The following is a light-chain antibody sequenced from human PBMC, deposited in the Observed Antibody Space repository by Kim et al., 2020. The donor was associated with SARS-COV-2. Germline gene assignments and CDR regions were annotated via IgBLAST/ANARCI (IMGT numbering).Light chain of an antibody. V-gene: IGLV2-14*03. CDR1: NSDVGDSKY. CDR3: SSYTSSGTYV. CDR2: AVT. J-gene: IGLJ1*01. Sequence: QSIAISCTGTNSDVGDSKYVSWYQQHPGKAPKLMIYAVTKRPPGVSDRFSGSKSGNTASLTISGVQAEDEADYYCSSYTSSGTYVFGTGTKVTVL.